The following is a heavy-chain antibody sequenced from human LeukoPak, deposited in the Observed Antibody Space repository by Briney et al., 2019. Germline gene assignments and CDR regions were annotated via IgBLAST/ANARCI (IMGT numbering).Heavy chain of an antibody. CDR2: IYYSGST. V-gene: IGHV4-39*07. CDR3: AKWAPYQVRYYFDS. Sequence: SETLSLTCTVSGGSISSSSYYWGWIRQPPGKGLEWIGSIYYSGSTYYNPSLKSRVTISVDTSKNQFSLKLSSVTAADTAVYYCAKWAPYQVRYYFDSWGQGTLVTVSS. D-gene: IGHD2-2*01. J-gene: IGHJ4*02. CDR1: GGSISSSSYY.